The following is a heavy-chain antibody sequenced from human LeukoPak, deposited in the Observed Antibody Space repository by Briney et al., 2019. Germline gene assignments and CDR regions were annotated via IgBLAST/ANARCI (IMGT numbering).Heavy chain of an antibody. CDR3: ARRVDTYYNFWSGYLDS. V-gene: IGHV3-30*03. J-gene: IGHJ4*02. D-gene: IGHD3-3*01. CDR2: ISYDGSNK. Sequence: GRSLRLSCAASGFTFTSYGMHWVRQAPGKGLEWVAVISYDGSNKYYADSVKGRFTISRDNSKNTLFLQMNSLRAEDTAMYYCARRVDTYYNFWSGYLDSWGQGALVTVSS. CDR1: GFTFTSYG.